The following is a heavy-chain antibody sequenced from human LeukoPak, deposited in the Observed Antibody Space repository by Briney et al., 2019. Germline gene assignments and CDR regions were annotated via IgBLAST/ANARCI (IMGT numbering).Heavy chain of an antibody. CDR2: IKQDGSEK. D-gene: IGHD4-23*01. J-gene: IGHJ4*02. Sequence: GSLRLSCAASGFTFSSYWMSWVRQAPGKGLEWVANIKQDGSEKYYVDSVKGRFTISRDNAKNSLYLQMNSLRAEDTAVYYCARDGAPLRWSRVPFDYWGQGTLVTVSS. V-gene: IGHV3-7*01. CDR1: GFTFSSYW. CDR3: ARDGAPLRWSRVPFDY.